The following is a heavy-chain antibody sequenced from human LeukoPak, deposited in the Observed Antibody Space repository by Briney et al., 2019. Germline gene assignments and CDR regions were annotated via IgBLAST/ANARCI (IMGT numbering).Heavy chain of an antibody. J-gene: IGHJ4*02. CDR1: GFTFSSYG. Sequence: GGSLRLSCSASGFTFSSYGMHWVRQAPGKGLEWVAFIRYDGSNKYYADSVKGRFTISRDNSKNTPYLQMNSLRAEDTAVYYCAKDAVPDFGVVIPPSYFDYWGQGNLVTVSS. CDR2: IRYDGSNK. V-gene: IGHV3-30*02. CDR3: AKDAVPDFGVVIPPSYFDY. D-gene: IGHD3-3*01.